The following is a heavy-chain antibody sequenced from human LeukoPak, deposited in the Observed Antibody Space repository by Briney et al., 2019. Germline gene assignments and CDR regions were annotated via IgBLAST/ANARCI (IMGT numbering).Heavy chain of an antibody. CDR2: INPSGGST. CDR1: GYTFTSYY. Sequence: GASVKVSCKASGYTFTSYYMHWVRLAPGQGLEWMGIINPSGGSTSYAQKFQGRVTMTRDTSTSIVYMELSSLRSEDTAVYYCARDPALWFGEPRLDYWGQGTLVTVSS. V-gene: IGHV1-46*01. J-gene: IGHJ4*02. D-gene: IGHD3-10*01. CDR3: ARDPALWFGEPRLDY.